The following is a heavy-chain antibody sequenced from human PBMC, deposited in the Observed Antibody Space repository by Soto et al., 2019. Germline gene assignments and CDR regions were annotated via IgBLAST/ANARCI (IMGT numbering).Heavy chain of an antibody. Sequence: SETLSLTCAVYGGSFSGYYWSWIRQPPGKGLEWIGEINHSGSTNYNPSLKSRVTISVDTSKNQFSLKLSSVTAADTAVYYCARGTYYYGSGSPRVWTIVWFDPWGQGTLVTVSS. CDR1: GGSFSGYY. D-gene: IGHD3-10*01. V-gene: IGHV4-34*01. CDR3: ARGTYYYGSGSPRVWTIVWFDP. CDR2: INHSGST. J-gene: IGHJ5*02.